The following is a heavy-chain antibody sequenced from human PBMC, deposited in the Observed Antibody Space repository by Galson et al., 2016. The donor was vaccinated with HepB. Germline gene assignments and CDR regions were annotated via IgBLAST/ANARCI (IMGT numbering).Heavy chain of an antibody. Sequence: SLRLSCAASGLSFISYPMHWVRQAPGKGLEYVSDISTDGGITHYVDSVKGRFTISRDNSKNTLYLQMSSLRAEDTAVYYCSTGNYNYGRDVWGQGTTVTVSS. CDR1: GLSFISYP. V-gene: IGHV3-64D*06. D-gene: IGHD1-1*01. J-gene: IGHJ6*02. CDR3: STGNYNYGRDV. CDR2: ISTDGGIT.